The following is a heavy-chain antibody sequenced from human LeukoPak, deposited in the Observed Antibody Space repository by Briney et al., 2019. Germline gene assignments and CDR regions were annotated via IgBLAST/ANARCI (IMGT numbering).Heavy chain of an antibody. V-gene: IGHV4-34*01. Sequence: KPSETLSLTCAVYGGSFSGYYWSWIRQPPGKGLEWIGEINHSGSTSYNPSLKSRVTISVDTSKNQFSLKLSSVTAADTAVYYCARGHKGGRFDYWGQGTLVTVSS. CDR1: GGSFSGYY. J-gene: IGHJ4*02. CDR3: ARGHKGGRFDY. D-gene: IGHD3-16*01. CDR2: INHSGST.